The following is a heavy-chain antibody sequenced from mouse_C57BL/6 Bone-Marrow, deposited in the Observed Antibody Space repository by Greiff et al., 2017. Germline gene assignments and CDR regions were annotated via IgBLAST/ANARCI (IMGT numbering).Heavy chain of an antibody. CDR2: IRSKSNNYAT. V-gene: IGHV10-1*01. CDR1: GFSFNTYA. Sequence: EVQLVESGGGLVQPKGSLKLSCAASGFSFNTYAMNWVRQAPGKGLEWVARIRSKSNNYATYYADSVKDRFTISRDDSESMLYLQMNNLKTEDTAMYYCVRYGYDGDFDYWGQGTTLTVSS. CDR3: VRYGYDGDFDY. J-gene: IGHJ2*01. D-gene: IGHD2-2*01.